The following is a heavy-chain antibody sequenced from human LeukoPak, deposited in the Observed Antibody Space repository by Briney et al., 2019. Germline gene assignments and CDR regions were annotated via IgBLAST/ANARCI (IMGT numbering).Heavy chain of an antibody. D-gene: IGHD6-13*01. V-gene: IGHV1-69*04. CDR2: IIPIFGIA. J-gene: IGHJ6*02. CDR3: ARLPVAAAGTDYYGMDV. Sequence: SVKVSFKSSGGTFSSYAISWVRQAPGQGLEWMGRIIPIFGIANYAQKFQGRVTITADKSTSTAYMELSSLRSEDTAVYYCARLPVAAAGTDYYGMDVWGQGTTVTASS. CDR1: GGTFSSYA.